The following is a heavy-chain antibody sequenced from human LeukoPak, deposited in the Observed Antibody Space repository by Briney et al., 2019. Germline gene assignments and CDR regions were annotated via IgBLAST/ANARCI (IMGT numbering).Heavy chain of an antibody. CDR2: INPNSGGT. J-gene: IGHJ5*02. D-gene: IGHD6-19*01. CDR3: AKDPGPGYSSGSYRGKNNWFDP. CDR1: GYTFTGYY. Sequence: GASVKVSCKASGYTFTGYYMHWVRQAPGQGLEWMGWINPNSGGTNYAQKFQGRVTMTRDTSISTAYMELSRLRFDDTAVYYCAKDPGPGYSSGSYRGKNNWFDPWGQETLVTVSS. V-gene: IGHV1-2*02.